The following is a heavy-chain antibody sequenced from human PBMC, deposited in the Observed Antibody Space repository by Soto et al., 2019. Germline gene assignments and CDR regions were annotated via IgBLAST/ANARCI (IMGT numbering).Heavy chain of an antibody. Sequence: QVQLQQWGAGLLKPSETLSLTCAVYGGSFSDYYWNWIRQPPGKGLEWNGEINHSGNTIRNPSLESRVTISVDTSKKQFALNLKSVSAADTAVYYCARGVENSSAWPLDYWGQGKLVTVS. D-gene: IGHD6-19*01. CDR2: INHSGNT. CDR3: ARGVENSSAWPLDY. CDR1: GGSFSDYY. V-gene: IGHV4-34*01. J-gene: IGHJ4*02.